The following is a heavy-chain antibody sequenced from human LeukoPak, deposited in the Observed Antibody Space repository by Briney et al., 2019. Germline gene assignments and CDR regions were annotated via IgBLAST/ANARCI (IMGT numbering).Heavy chain of an antibody. Sequence: SETLSLTCAVYGGSFSGYYWSWIRQPPGKGLEWIGEINHSGSTNYNPSLKSRVTISVDTSKNQFFLKLSSVTAADTAVYYCARRGSSWYYYYYMDVWGKGTTVTVSS. D-gene: IGHD6-13*01. CDR3: ARRGSSWYYYYYMDV. V-gene: IGHV4-34*01. CDR2: INHSGST. J-gene: IGHJ6*03. CDR1: GGSFSGYY.